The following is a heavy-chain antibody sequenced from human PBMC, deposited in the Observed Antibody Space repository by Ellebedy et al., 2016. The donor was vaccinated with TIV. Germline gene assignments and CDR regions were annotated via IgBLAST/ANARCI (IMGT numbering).Heavy chain of an antibody. CDR3: ARRALSDYWYFDL. V-gene: IGHV5-51*01. J-gene: IGHJ2*01. CDR1: GYSFSSYR. D-gene: IGHD2/OR15-2a*01. CDR2: IYPGDSET. Sequence: PGGSLRLSCKGSGYSFSSYRIGWVRQMAGKGLEWMGLIYPGDSETRYSSSFQGQVTISADKSISTAYLQWSNLRASDTAMYYCARRALSDYWYFDLWGRGTLVTVSS.